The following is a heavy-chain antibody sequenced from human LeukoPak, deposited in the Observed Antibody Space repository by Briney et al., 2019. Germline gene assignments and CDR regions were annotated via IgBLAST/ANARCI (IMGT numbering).Heavy chain of an antibody. Sequence: PGGSLRLSCAASGFTFSSYGMHWVRQAPGQGLEWMGWINPNSGGTNYAQKFQGRVTMTRDTSISTAYMELSRLRSDDTAVYYCARDFLSATGTPPVPAAHLYYFDYWGQGTLVTVSS. CDR1: GFTFSSYG. D-gene: IGHD2-2*01. CDR3: ARDFLSATGTPPVPAAHLYYFDY. CDR2: INPNSGGT. J-gene: IGHJ4*02. V-gene: IGHV1-2*02.